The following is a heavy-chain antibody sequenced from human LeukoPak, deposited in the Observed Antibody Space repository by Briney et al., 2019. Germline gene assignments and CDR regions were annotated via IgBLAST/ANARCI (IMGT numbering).Heavy chain of an antibody. V-gene: IGHV4-34*01. CDR2: INHSGGT. D-gene: IGHD1-26*01. CDR3: AREDSAISDNAFDI. J-gene: IGHJ3*02. CDR1: GGSFSGYY. Sequence: SETLSLTCAVYGGSFSGYYWSWIRQPPGKGLEWIGEINHSGGTKYNPSLKSRVTISVDTSRNQFSLKLYSVTAADTAMYYCAREDSAISDNAFDIWGQGTLVTISS.